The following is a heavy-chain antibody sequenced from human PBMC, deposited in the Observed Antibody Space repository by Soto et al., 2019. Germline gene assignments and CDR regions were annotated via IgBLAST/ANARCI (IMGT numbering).Heavy chain of an antibody. V-gene: IGHV4-4*02. CDR3: ARARQYCSSSSCYLDP. Sequence: PAESTAITCAVSGGSISSNNWWNWVRQPPGKGLEWIGEIHHSGSTNYNPSLKSRVTISVDKSKNQFSLKLNSVTAADTAVYYCARARQYCSSSSCYLDPWGQGTLVTVSS. CDR2: IHHSGST. CDR1: GGSISSNNW. D-gene: IGHD2-2*01. J-gene: IGHJ5*02.